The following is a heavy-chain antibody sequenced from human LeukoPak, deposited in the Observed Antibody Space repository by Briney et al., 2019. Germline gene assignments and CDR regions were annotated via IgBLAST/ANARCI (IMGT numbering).Heavy chain of an antibody. J-gene: IGHJ4*02. CDR1: GGSISSYY. CDR2: IYYSGST. D-gene: IGHD5-18*01. CDR3: ARYRGYSYGYVDY. Sequence: SETLSLTCTVSGGSISSYYWSWIRQPPGMGLEWIGYIYYSGSTNYNPSLKSRVTISVDTSKNQFSLKLSSVTAADTAVYYCARYRGYSYGYVDYWGQGTLVTVSS. V-gene: IGHV4-59*01.